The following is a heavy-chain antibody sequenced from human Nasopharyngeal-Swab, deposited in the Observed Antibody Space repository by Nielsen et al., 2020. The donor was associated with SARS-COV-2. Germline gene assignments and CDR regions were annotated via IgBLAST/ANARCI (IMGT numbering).Heavy chain of an antibody. CDR1: GFTFSSYA. Sequence: GESLKISCAASGFTFSSYAMSWVRRAPGKGLEWVSVIYSGGSSTYYADSVKGRFTISRDNYKNTLYLQMNSLRAEDTAVYYCAKPPGDYVWGSYYFDYWGQGTLVTVSS. V-gene: IGHV3-23*03. CDR2: IYSGGSST. J-gene: IGHJ4*02. D-gene: IGHD3-16*01. CDR3: AKPPGDYVWGSYYFDY.